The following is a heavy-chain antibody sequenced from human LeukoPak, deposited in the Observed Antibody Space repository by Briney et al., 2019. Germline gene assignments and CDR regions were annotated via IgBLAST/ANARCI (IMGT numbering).Heavy chain of an antibody. D-gene: IGHD3-10*01. CDR3: ARDSHYGSGNSGY. Sequence: GGSLRLSCAASGFTVSSNYMSWVRQAPGKGLEWVSVIYGGGSTYYADSVKGRFTISRDNSKNTLYLQMNSLRAEDTAVYYCARDSHYGSGNSGYWGQGTLVTVSS. J-gene: IGHJ4*02. CDR2: IYGGGST. CDR1: GFTVSSNY. V-gene: IGHV3-66*01.